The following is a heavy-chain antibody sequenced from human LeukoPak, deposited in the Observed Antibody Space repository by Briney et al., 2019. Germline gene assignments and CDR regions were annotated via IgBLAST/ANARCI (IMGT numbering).Heavy chain of an antibody. J-gene: IGHJ4*02. CDR2: MNPNSGNT. CDR1: GYTFTSYD. Sequence: ASVKVSCKASGYTFTSYDINWVRQATGQGLEWMGWMNPNSGNTGYAQKFQGRVTITRNTSISTAYMELSSLRSEDTAVYYCARSQQRRGAARPCSPFDYWGQGTLVTVSS. V-gene: IGHV1-8*03. CDR3: ARSQQRRGAARPCSPFDY. D-gene: IGHD6-6*01.